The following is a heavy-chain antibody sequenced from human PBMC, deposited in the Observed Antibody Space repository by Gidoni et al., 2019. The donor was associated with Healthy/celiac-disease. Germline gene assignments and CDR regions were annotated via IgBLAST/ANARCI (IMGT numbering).Heavy chain of an antibody. CDR1: GGSISSYY. J-gene: IGHJ3*02. D-gene: IGHD3-22*01. CDR3: ASTYYYDSSGYPGGVNAFDI. CDR2: IYYSGST. Sequence: QVQLQESGPGLVKPSETLSLTCTVSGGSISSYYWSWIRQPPGKGLEWIGYIYYSGSTNYNPSLKSRVTISVDTSKNQFSLKLSSVTAADTAVYYCASTYYYDSSGYPGGVNAFDIWGQGTMVTVSS. V-gene: IGHV4-59*01.